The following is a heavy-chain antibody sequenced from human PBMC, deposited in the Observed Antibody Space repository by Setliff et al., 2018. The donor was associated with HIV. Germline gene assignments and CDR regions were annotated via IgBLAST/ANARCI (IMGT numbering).Heavy chain of an antibody. J-gene: IGHJ4*02. Sequence: PGGSLRLSCAASGFTLSNYWMTWLRLAPGKGLEWVANIKPDGSEKNYVDSVKGRFTISRENAKNSLYLQMNSLRVEDTAVYFCAKAPYSLDYFDNWGQGTLVTVSS. V-gene: IGHV3-7*01. D-gene: IGHD3-16*01. CDR1: GFTLSNYW. CDR3: AKAPYSLDYFDN. CDR2: IKPDGSEK.